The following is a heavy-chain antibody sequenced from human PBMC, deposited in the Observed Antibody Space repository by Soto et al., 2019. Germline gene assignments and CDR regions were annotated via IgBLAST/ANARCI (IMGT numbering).Heavy chain of an antibody. CDR3: AKDSRVATDDDQTNQNFDY. CDR1: GFTFSSYA. CDR2: ISGSGGST. V-gene: IGHV3-23*01. J-gene: IGHJ4*02. D-gene: IGHD5-12*01. Sequence: SGGSLRLSCAASGFTFSSYAMSWVRQAPGKGLEWVSAISGSGGSTYYADSVKGRFTISRDNSKNTLYLQMNSLRAEDTAVYYCAKDSRVATDDDQTNQNFDYWGQGTLVTVSS.